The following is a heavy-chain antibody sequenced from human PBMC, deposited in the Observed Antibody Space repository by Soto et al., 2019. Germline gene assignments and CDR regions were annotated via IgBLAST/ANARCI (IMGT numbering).Heavy chain of an antibody. CDR3: ARWWSGSRQGFDP. V-gene: IGHV4-30-4*01. J-gene: IGHJ5*02. CDR2: IYYSGST. Sequence: LSLTCTVSGGSISSGDYYWSWIRQPPGKGLEWIGYIYYSGSTYYNPSLKSRVTISVDTSKNQFSLKLSSVTAADTAVYYCARWWSGSRQGFDPWGQGTLVTVSS. CDR1: GGSISSGDYY. D-gene: IGHD3-3*01.